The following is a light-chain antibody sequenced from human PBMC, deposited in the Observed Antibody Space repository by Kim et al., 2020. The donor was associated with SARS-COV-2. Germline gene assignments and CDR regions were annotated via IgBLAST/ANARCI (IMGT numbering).Light chain of an antibody. CDR1: SNDIGGFNY. CDR3: SSYPTTINHVL. CDR2: DVS. Sequence: QSALTQPASVSGSPGQSITISCTGTSNDIGGFNYVTWYQQHPDKAPKLIIYDVSRRLSGVSNRFSGSKSGNTASLTISGLQAEDEADYYCSSYPTTINHVLFGGGTQLTVL. V-gene: IGLV2-14*03. J-gene: IGLJ2*01.